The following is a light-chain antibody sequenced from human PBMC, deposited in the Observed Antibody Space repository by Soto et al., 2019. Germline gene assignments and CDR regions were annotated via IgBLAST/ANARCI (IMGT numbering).Light chain of an antibody. CDR3: QQYNTWPPIT. CDR1: QSVSSN. J-gene: IGKJ5*01. V-gene: IGKV3-15*01. CDR2: GAS. Sequence: EIVMTQSPATLSVSPGERATLSCRASQSVSSNLAWYQQKPGQAPRLLIYGASTRATGIPGRFSGSGSGTEFTLTISSLQSEDFAVYSCQQYNTWPPITFGQGTRLEIK.